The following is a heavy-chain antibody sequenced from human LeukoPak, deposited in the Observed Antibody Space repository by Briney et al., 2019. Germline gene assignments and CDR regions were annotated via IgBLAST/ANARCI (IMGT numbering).Heavy chain of an antibody. CDR3: ARSDCSSISCYTSYYYGMDV. J-gene: IGHJ6*02. CDR1: GGTFSSYA. V-gene: IGHV1-69*13. D-gene: IGHD2-2*02. CDR2: IIPIFGTA. Sequence: ASVKVSCKASGGTFSSYAISWVRQAPGQGLEWMGGIIPIFGTANYAQKFQGRVTITADESTSTAYMELSSLRSEDTAVYYCARSDCSSISCYTSYYYGMDVWGQGTTVTVSS.